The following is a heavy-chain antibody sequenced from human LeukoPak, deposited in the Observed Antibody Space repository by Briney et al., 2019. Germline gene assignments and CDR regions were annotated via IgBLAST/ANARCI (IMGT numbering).Heavy chain of an antibody. CDR1: GYTFTRYA. J-gene: IGHJ6*02. Sequence: ASVKVSCKASGYTFTRYAMNWLRQAPGQGLEWMGWINPNTGNPTYAQAFTGRFVFSLDISVSTAYLQISSLNTEDTAVYYCARTLAGTNYYYYGMDVWGQGTTVTVSS. CDR2: INPNTGNP. CDR3: ARTLAGTNYYYYGMDV. V-gene: IGHV7-4-1*02. D-gene: IGHD6-13*01.